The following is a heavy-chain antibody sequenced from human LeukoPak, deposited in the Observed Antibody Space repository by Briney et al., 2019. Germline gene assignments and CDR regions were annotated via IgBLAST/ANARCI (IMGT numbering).Heavy chain of an antibody. CDR1: GYTFTAYY. CDR3: ARVVGSSSWCSH. Sequence: EASVTVSFKASGYTFTAYYMHWVGQAPGQGGEGMGWINPNSGGTNYAQKFQGRVTMTRDTSISTAYMELSRLSSDDTAVYYCARVVGSSSWCSHWGQGTLVTVSS. CDR2: INPNSGGT. J-gene: IGHJ4*02. D-gene: IGHD6-13*01. V-gene: IGHV1-2*02.